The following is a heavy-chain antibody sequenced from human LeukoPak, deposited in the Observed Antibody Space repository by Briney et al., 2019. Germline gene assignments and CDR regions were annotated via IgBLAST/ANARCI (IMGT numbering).Heavy chain of an antibody. D-gene: IGHD2-2*01. CDR2: ISSSSNNI. CDR1: GFTFNTYT. V-gene: IGHV3-21*01. Sequence: GGSLRLSCSASGFTFNTYTMNSVRQAPGKGLEWVSSISSSSNNINYADSVKGRFTISRDNAMNSVHLQMNSLRVEDTAVYYCARGYQRPDYWGQGTLITVSS. CDR3: ARGYQRPDY. J-gene: IGHJ4*02.